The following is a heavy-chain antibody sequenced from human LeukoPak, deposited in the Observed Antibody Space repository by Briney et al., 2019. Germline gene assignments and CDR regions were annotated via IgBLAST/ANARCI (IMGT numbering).Heavy chain of an antibody. CDR1: GFTFSDYY. Sequence: GGSPRLSCAAAGFTFSDYYMSWIRQAPGKGLEWVSYISSSGSTIYYADSVKGRFTISRDNAKNSLYLQTNSLRAEDTAVYYCARGTLVATVPGFDYWGQGTLVTVSS. J-gene: IGHJ4*02. CDR2: ISSSGSTI. V-gene: IGHV3-11*01. D-gene: IGHD5-12*01. CDR3: ARGTLVATVPGFDY.